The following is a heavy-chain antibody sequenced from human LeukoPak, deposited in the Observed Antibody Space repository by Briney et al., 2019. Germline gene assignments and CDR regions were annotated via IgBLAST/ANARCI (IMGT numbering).Heavy chain of an antibody. CDR1: GGSISSFH. D-gene: IGHD2-2*01. CDR3: TSVVPAATQTRGGYYMDV. Sequence: SETLSLTCTVSGGSISSFHWSWIRQPPGKGLEWIGYIYYGGSTNYNPSLKSRVTISVDTSKNQFSLKLRSVTAADTAVYYCTSVVPAATQTRGGYYMDVWGKGTTVTVSS. CDR2: IYYGGST. J-gene: IGHJ6*03. V-gene: IGHV4-59*01.